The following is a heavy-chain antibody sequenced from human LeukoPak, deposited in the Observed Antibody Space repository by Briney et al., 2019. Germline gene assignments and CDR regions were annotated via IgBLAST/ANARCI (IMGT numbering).Heavy chain of an antibody. CDR1: GFIFNNYA. D-gene: IGHD2-2*01. Sequence: GGSLRLSCAGSGFIFNNYAMHWVRQPPGKGLEWVSGISSDESSTSYADSVKGRFTISRDNAKNTLYLKMNSLRAEDTAIYFCARGGFTGTSCPYFDYWGQGTLVTVSS. V-gene: IGHV3-74*01. CDR2: ISSDESST. J-gene: IGHJ4*02. CDR3: ARGGFTGTSCPYFDY.